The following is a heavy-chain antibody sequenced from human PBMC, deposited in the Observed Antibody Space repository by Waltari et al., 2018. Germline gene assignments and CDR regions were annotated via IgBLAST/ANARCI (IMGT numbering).Heavy chain of an antibody. CDR3: ARGGGHCSSTSCLRRNYFDY. CDR1: GYSFTSYW. CDR2: IYPGDSDT. V-gene: IGHV5-51*01. D-gene: IGHD2-2*01. Sequence: EVQLVQSGAEVKKPGESLKISCKGSGYSFTSYWIGWVRQLPGKGLEWMGIIYPGDSDTRDSPAFQGQVTISADKSISTAYLQWSSLKASDTAMYYCARGGGHCSSTSCLRRNYFDYWGQGTLVTVSS. J-gene: IGHJ4*02.